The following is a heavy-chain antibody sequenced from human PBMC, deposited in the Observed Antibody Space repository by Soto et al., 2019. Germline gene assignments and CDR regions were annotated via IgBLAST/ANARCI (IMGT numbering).Heavy chain of an antibody. CDR1: GFTFSGYS. J-gene: IGHJ6*02. V-gene: IGHV3-21*01. Sequence: PGGSLRLSWAASGFTFSGYSMNGGRQAPGKGLEWVSSISSSSSYIYYADSVKGRFTISRDNAKNSLYLQMNSLRAEDTAVYYCARDYYSSGWYGGNYYYGMDVWGQGTTVTVSS. CDR3: ARDYYSSGWYGGNYYYGMDV. CDR2: ISSSSSYI. D-gene: IGHD6-19*01.